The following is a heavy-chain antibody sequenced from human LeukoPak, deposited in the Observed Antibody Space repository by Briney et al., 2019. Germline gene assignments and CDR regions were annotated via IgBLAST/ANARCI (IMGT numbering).Heavy chain of an antibody. V-gene: IGHV3-23*01. D-gene: IGHD2-2*02. CDR3: AKGSRGYTNYYFDY. CDR1: GFSFSGSA. Sequence: GGSLRLSCASSGFSFSGSAMIWVRQAPGKGLELVSTISGSGASTFYADSVRGRFITSKDIPSNIVYLQMNSLRAEDTAVYYCAKGSRGYTNYYFDYWGQGTLVTVSS. J-gene: IGHJ4*02. CDR2: ISGSGAST.